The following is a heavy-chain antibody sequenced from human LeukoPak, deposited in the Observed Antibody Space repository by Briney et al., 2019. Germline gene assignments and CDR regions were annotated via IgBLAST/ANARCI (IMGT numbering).Heavy chain of an antibody. V-gene: IGHV3-33*01. J-gene: IGHJ4*02. CDR3: ARELYYDFWSGSPGIDY. CDR2: IWYDGSNK. Sequence: GGSLRLSCAASGFTFSSYGMHWVRQAPGKGLEWVAVIWYDGSNKYYADSVKGRFTISRDNSKNTLYLQTNSLRAEDTAVYYCARELYYDFWSGSPGIDYWGQGTLVTVPS. CDR1: GFTFSSYG. D-gene: IGHD3-3*01.